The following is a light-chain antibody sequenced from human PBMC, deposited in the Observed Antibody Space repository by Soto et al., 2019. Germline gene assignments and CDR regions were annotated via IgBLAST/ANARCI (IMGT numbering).Light chain of an antibody. CDR3: SSYAGINNLGF. V-gene: IGLV2-8*01. CDR1: SSDVGGYKY. J-gene: IGLJ1*01. CDR2: EVN. Sequence: QSVLTQPPSASGSPGQSVTISCTGTSSDVGGYKYVSWYQQHPGKAPKLMIFEVNKRPSGVPDRFSGSKSGNTASLTVSGLQAEDEADYYCSSYAGINNLGFFGTGTKVNVL.